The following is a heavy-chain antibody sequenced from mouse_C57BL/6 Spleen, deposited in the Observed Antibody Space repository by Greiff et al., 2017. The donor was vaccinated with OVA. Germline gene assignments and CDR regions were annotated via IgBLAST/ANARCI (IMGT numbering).Heavy chain of an antibody. V-gene: IGHV5-17*01. CDR1: GFTFSDYG. CDR3: ARHLYAMDY. J-gene: IGHJ4*01. Sequence: EVKVEESGGGLVKPGGSLKLSCAASGFTFSDYGMHWVRQAPEKGLEWVAYISSGSSTIYYADTVKGRFTISRDNAKNTLFLQMTSLRSEDTAMYYCARHLYAMDYWGQGTSVTVSS. CDR2: ISSGSSTI.